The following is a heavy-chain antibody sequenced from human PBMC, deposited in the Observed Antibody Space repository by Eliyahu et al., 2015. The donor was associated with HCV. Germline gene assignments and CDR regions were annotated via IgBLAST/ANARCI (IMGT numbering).Heavy chain of an antibody. CDR2: IDPSDSXT. D-gene: IGHD1-26*01. Sequence: EVQLVQSGAEVKKPGESLXISCKGSGYSFSSXXISWVXQMPGKGLEWMGRIDPSDSXTTYSPSFQGHVTISADKSISTAYLQWSSLKASDTAMYYCARHKSYPHQTPFDPWGQGTLVIVSS. J-gene: IGHJ5*02. CDR3: ARHKSYPHQTPFDP. V-gene: IGHV5-10-1*03. CDR1: GYSFSSXX.